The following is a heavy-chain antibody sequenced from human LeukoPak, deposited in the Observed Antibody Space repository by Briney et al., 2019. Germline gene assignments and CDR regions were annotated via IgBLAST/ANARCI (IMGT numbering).Heavy chain of an antibody. J-gene: IGHJ4*02. D-gene: IGHD6-19*01. CDR1: GGSFSGYY. CDR3: ARTSGWYGTGFDY. CDR2: INHSGST. V-gene: IGHV4-34*01. Sequence: SETLSLTCAVYGGSFSGYYWSWIRQPPGKGLEWIGEINHSGSTNYNPSLKSRVTISVDTSKNQFSLKLSSVTAADTAVYYCARTSGWYGTGFDYWGQGTLVTVSS.